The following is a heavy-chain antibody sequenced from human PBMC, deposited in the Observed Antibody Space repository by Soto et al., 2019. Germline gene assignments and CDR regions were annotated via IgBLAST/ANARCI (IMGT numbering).Heavy chain of an antibody. J-gene: IGHJ4*02. CDR3: ARCNWNQGGNLDY. CDR2: ISSSSSYI. V-gene: IGHV3-21*01. Sequence: GGSLRLSCAASGFTFSSYSMNWVRQAPGKGLEWVSSISSSSSYIYYADSVKGRFTISRDNAKNSLYLQMNSLRAEDTAVYYCARCNWNQGGNLDYWGQGTLVTVSS. CDR1: GFTFSSYS. D-gene: IGHD1-1*01.